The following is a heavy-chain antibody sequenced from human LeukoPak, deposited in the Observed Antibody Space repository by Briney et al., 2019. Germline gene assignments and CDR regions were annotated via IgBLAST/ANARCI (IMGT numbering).Heavy chain of an antibody. D-gene: IGHD3-10*01. CDR3: AKGDYYGSGSFFKNGMDV. CDR2: VTASAGNT. J-gene: IGHJ6*02. V-gene: IGHV3-23*01. Sequence: GGSLRLSSAASGFTFSSYAMSCVRPAPGKGLEWVSAVTASAGNTDYADSVKGRFTISRDNSKNTLYLQVNSLRAEDTAVYYCAKGDYYGSGSFFKNGMDVGGQGTTVTVSS. CDR1: GFTFSSYA.